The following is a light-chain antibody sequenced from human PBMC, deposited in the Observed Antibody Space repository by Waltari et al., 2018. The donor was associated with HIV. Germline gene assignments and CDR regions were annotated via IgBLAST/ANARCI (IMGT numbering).Light chain of an antibody. Sequence: DMVMTQSPATLSVSPGERAPLSCRASQSVSSNFAWYQQKPGQAPRLLMYGASTRATGIPARFSGSGSGTEFTLSISSLQSEDIAAYYCQQYNYWPPTFGQGSKLEIK. CDR3: QQYNYWPPT. V-gene: IGKV3-15*01. CDR2: GAS. J-gene: IGKJ2*01. CDR1: QSVSSN.